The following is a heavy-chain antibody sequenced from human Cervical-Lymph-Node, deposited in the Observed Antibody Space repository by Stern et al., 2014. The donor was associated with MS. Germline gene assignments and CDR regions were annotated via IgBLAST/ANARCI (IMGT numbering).Heavy chain of an antibody. Sequence: VQLVESGAELIRPGESLKISCKGSGFKFSIYLIAWMRQMPGKGLEWMGIIYPGDSETRYSPSFQGQVTMSADKSTSTAYLQWSSLNASDTAMYFCARQTTAWASDVWGQGTLVTVSS. V-gene: IGHV5-51*01. CDR2: IYPGDSET. D-gene: IGHD1-14*01. J-gene: IGHJ4*02. CDR3: ARQTTAWASDV. CDR1: GFKFSIYL.